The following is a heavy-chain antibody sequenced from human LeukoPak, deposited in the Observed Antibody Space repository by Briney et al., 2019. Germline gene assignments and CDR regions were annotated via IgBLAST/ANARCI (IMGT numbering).Heavy chain of an antibody. Sequence: PGGSLRLSCAASGFTFSSYARHWVRQAPGKGPEWVAVISHDGNTKYYADSVKGRVTISRDNFKNMLYLQLSTLRVEDTAMYYCARDPIQRAPDYFDFWGQGTLVTVSS. CDR2: ISHDGNTK. V-gene: IGHV3-30-3*01. J-gene: IGHJ4*02. CDR1: GFTFSSYA. CDR3: ARDPIQRAPDYFDF. D-gene: IGHD1-14*01.